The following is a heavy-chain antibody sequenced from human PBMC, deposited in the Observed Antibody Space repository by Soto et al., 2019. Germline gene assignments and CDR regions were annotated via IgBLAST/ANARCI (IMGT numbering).Heavy chain of an antibody. Sequence: EVQLVESGGVVVQPGGSLRLSCAASGFTFGDYTMHWVRQGPGKGLEWVSLINWDGSSTFYSDSVKGRFTISRDNSKNSLYLQMNSLGTEDTALYYCAKDTMGYFDYLGQGNMVNVSS. D-gene: IGHD1-26*01. CDR1: GFTFGDYT. CDR2: INWDGSST. CDR3: AKDTMGYFDY. V-gene: IGHV3-43*01. J-gene: IGHJ4*02.